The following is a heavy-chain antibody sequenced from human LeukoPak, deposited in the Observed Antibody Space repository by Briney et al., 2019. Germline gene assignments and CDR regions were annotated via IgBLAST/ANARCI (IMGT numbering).Heavy chain of an antibody. CDR1: GFTVSSNY. V-gene: IGHV3-74*01. J-gene: IGHJ4*02. Sequence: GGSLRLSCAASGFTVSSNYMSWVRQSPGKGLVCVARISNDGSSTGYADSVKGRFTISRDNAKNTLYLQMNSLRAEDTAVYYCARYQQRGYESDYWGQGTLVTVSS. CDR3: ARYQQRGYESDY. D-gene: IGHD5-12*01. CDR2: ISNDGSST.